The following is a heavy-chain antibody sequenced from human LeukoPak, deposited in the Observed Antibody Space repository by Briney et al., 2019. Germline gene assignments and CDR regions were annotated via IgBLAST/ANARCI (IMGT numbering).Heavy chain of an antibody. V-gene: IGHV4-59*08. CDR1: GGSISSYY. J-gene: IGHJ6*02. Sequence: SETLSLTCTVSGGSISSYYWSWIRQPPGKGLEWIGYIYYSGSTNYNPSLKSRVTISVDTSKNQFSLKLSSVTAADTAVYYCARSVELYYYYGMDVWGQGTTVTVSS. CDR2: IYYSGST. CDR3: ARSVELYYYYGMDV. D-gene: IGHD5-24*01.